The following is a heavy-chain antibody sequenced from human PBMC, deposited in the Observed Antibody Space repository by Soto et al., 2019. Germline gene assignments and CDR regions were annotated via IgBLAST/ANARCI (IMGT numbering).Heavy chain of an antibody. CDR1: GGSISSGGYY. Sequence: SETLSLTCTVSGGSISSGGYYWSWIRQHPGKGLEWIGYIYYSGSTYYNPSLKSRVTISVDTSKNQFSLKLSSVTAADTAVYYCARVVPAAIGYFDYWGQGTLVTVSS. V-gene: IGHV4-31*03. CDR3: ARVVPAAIGYFDY. CDR2: IYYSGST. D-gene: IGHD2-2*01. J-gene: IGHJ4*02.